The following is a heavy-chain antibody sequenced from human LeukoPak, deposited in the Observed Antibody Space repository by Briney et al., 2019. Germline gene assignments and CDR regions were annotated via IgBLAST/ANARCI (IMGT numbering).Heavy chain of an antibody. Sequence: PSETLSLTCSVSGGSISSYYWSWIRQPPGKGLEWIGYIYYSGSTNYNPSLESRITISVDTSKNQFSLELTSVTAADTAVYYCARSGYKYGADALDIWGQGTMVTVSS. CDR3: ARSGYKYGADALDI. CDR2: IYYSGST. CDR1: GGSISSYY. V-gene: IGHV4-59*01. J-gene: IGHJ3*02. D-gene: IGHD5-18*01.